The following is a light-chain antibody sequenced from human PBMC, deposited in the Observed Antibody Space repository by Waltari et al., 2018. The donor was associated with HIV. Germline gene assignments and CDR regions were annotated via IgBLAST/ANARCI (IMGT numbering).Light chain of an antibody. V-gene: IGKV4-1*01. Sequence: DIVMTQSPDSLAVSLGERDTINCKSSQSVLNSSSNKNSLAWYQQKSGQPPKLLIYWAATRESGVPERFSGSGSGTYFTLTISSLQAADVAVYYCQQHYTSPYTFGQATKLESK. CDR3: QQHYTSPYT. CDR2: WAA. CDR1: QSVLNSSSNKNS. J-gene: IGKJ2*01.